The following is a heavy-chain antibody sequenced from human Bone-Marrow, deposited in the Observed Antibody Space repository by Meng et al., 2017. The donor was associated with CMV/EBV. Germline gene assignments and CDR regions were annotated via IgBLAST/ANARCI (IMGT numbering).Heavy chain of an antibody. J-gene: IGHJ5*02. CDR1: GASITTTKW. D-gene: IGHD3-16*01. V-gene: IGHV4-4*02. CDR2: IDHSGNS. CDR3: ARVREHTSLGNYWFDP. Sequence: SETRSLTCAVSGASITTTKWWTWVRQPPGKGLEWVGEIDHSGNSNSNPSLESRLTLSLDTSKNHLSLRMTSVTAEDTAIYYCARVREHTSLGNYWFDPWGQGTLVTVSS.